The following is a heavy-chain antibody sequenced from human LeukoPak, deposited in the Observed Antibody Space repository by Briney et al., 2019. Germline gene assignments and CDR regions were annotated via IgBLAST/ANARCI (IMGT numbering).Heavy chain of an antibody. CDR3: ARGRTVTTVVNDAFDI. Sequence: GGSLRLSCAASGFTFSSYSMNWVRQAPGKGLEWVSSISSSSSYIYYADSVKGRFTISTDNAKNSLYLQMNSRRAEDTAVYYCARGRTVTTVVNDAFDIWGQGTMVTVSS. CDR2: ISSSSSYI. J-gene: IGHJ3*02. D-gene: IGHD4-23*01. CDR1: GFTFSSYS. V-gene: IGHV3-21*01.